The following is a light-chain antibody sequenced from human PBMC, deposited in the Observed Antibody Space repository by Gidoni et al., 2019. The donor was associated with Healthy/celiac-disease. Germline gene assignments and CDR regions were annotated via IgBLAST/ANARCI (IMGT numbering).Light chain of an antibody. J-gene: IGKJ1*01. CDR3: QQYYSYPQT. V-gene: IGKV1-8*01. CDR1: QGISSY. CDR2: AAS. Sequence: AIRMTQSPSSFSASTGDRVTITCRASQGISSYLAWYQQKPGKALKLLIYAASTLQSGVPSRFSGSGSGTDFTLTISCLQSEDFATYSCQQYYSYPQTFGQGTKVEIK.